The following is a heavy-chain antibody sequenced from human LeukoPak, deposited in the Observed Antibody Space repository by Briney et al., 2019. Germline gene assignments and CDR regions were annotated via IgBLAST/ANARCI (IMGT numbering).Heavy chain of an antibody. CDR1: GGSISSYY. CDR2: IYYSGST. CDR3: ARGELEGYCSGGSCFALPVDI. Sequence: SETLSLTCTVSGGSISSYYWSWIRQPPGKGLEWIGYIYYSGSTNYNPSLKSRVTISVDTSKNQFSLKLSSVTAADTAVYYCARGELEGYCSGGSCFALPVDIWGQGTMVTVSS. V-gene: IGHV4-59*01. J-gene: IGHJ3*02. D-gene: IGHD2-15*01.